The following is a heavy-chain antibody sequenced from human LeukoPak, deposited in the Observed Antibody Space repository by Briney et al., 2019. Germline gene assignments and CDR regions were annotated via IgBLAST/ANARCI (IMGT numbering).Heavy chain of an antibody. CDR3: ARHRYHDSRAYLPGWFDP. CDR2: ISSSSSYI. V-gene: IGHV3-21*01. J-gene: IGHJ5*02. D-gene: IGHD3-22*01. CDR1: GFTFSSYS. Sequence: GGSLRLSCAASGFTFSSYSMNWVRQAPGKGLEWVSSISSSSSYIYYADSVKGRFTISRDNAKNSLYLQMNSLRAEDTAVYYCARHRYHDSRAYLPGWFDPWGQGTLVTVSS.